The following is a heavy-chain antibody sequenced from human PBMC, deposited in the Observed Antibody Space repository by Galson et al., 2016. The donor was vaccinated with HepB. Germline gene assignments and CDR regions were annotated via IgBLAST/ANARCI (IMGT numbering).Heavy chain of an antibody. J-gene: IGHJ3*01. CDR1: GYTLTELS. CDR2: FNPEDGKT. Sequence: SVKVSCKVSGYTLTELSMHWVRQAPGKGLEWMGGFNPEDGKTIYAQSFQGRVTMTEDTSTDTAYMELSSLRSEDTAVYYCATEFYGDYVADACDVWGQGTMVTVSP. D-gene: IGHD4-17*01. CDR3: ATEFYGDYVADACDV. V-gene: IGHV1-24*01.